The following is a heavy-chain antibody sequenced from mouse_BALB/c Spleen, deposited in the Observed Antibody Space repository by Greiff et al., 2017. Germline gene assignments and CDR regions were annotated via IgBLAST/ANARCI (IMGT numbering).Heavy chain of an antibody. D-gene: IGHD2-4*01. V-gene: IGHV5-17*02. Sequence: EVKLVESGGGLVQPGGSRKLSCAASGFTFSSFGMHWVRQAPEKGLEWVAYISSGSSTIYYADTVKGRFTISSDNPKNTLFLQMTSLRSEDTAMYYCARYDYDGYYFDYWGQGTTLTVSS. CDR3: ARYDYDGYYFDY. CDR2: ISSGSSTI. CDR1: GFTFSSFG. J-gene: IGHJ2*01.